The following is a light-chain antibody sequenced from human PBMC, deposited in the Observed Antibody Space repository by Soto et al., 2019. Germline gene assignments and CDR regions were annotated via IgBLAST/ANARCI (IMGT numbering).Light chain of an antibody. CDR1: QSVRSNY. J-gene: IGKJ1*01. V-gene: IGKV3-20*01. CDR3: QQYGTSPWT. CDR2: GAA. Sequence: EIVLTQSPGTLSLSPGERATLSCRASQSVRSNYLAWYQQKPGQAPRLLIYGAASRATGIPDRFSGSGSATDFTLTISRLEPEDFAVYYCQQYGTSPWTFGQGTKVDIK.